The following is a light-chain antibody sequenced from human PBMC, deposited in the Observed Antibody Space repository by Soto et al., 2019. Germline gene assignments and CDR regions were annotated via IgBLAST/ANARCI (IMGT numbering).Light chain of an antibody. CDR3: QQRSNWPPIP. CDR1: QSVDWY. Sequence: EIVLTQSPATLSLSPGDRATVSCRASQSVDWYVAWYQHKPGKAPRLLIYDASTKATGIPDRFSGSGSGTDFTLTISSLDPEDFAVYYCQQRSNWPPIPFGPGTKVD. J-gene: IGKJ3*01. V-gene: IGKV3-11*01. CDR2: DAS.